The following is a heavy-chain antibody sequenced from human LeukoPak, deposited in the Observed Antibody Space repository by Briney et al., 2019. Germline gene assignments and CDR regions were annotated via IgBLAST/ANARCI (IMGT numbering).Heavy chain of an antibody. D-gene: IGHD3-10*01. CDR3: ARDPERGYYYYMDV. CDR2: INSDGSST. V-gene: IGHV3-74*01. CDR1: GFTFSSYW. J-gene: IGHJ6*03. Sequence: PGGSLRLSCAASGFTFSSYWMHWVRQAPGKGLVWVSRINSDGSSTSYADSVKGRFTISRDNAKNTLYLQMNSLRAEDTAVYYCARDPERGYYYYMDVWGKGTTVTISS.